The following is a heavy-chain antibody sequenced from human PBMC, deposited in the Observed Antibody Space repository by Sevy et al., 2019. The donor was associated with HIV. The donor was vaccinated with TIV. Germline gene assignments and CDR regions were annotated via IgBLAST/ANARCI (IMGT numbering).Heavy chain of an antibody. CDR1: GFTFTSYS. V-gene: IGHV3-48*02. CDR3: ARTTPLSYYYDSSGEPNWFDP. D-gene: IGHD3-22*01. J-gene: IGHJ5*02. Sequence: GGSLRLSCAASGFTFTSYSMNWVRQAPGKGLEWISYISSDSTTIYYVESVKGRFTISRDNANNALYLQMISLRDEDTAVYYCARTTPLSYYYDSSGEPNWFDPWGQGTLVTVSS. CDR2: ISSDSTTI.